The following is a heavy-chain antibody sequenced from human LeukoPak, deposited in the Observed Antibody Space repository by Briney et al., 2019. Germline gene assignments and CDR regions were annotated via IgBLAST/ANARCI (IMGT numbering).Heavy chain of an antibody. D-gene: IGHD6-19*01. CDR1: GDSVSINSAA. Sequence: SQTLSLTCAISGDSVSINSAAWNWIRQSPSRGLEWLGRTHQGSKWYNDYAVSVKSRITINPDISKNQFSLQLNSVTPEDTAVYYCARSPSPYSSGWYFDYWGQGTLVTVSS. V-gene: IGHV6-1*01. CDR3: ARSPSPYSSGWYFDY. J-gene: IGHJ4*02. CDR2: THQGSKWYN.